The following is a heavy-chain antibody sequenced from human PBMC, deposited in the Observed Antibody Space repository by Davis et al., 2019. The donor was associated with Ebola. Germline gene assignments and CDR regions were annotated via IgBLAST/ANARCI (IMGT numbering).Heavy chain of an antibody. CDR2: ISSNGNYI. CDR3: ARVHYKEHPN. V-gene: IGHV3-21*06. CDR1: GFTFSTYT. J-gene: IGHJ4*02. D-gene: IGHD4-11*01. Sequence: GESLKISCAASGFTFSTYTMNWVRQAPGKGLEWVSSISSNGNYIYYEDSVKGRFTVSRDNAKNSLYLQMNSLRAEDTAVYYCARVHYKEHPNWGQGTLVTVSS.